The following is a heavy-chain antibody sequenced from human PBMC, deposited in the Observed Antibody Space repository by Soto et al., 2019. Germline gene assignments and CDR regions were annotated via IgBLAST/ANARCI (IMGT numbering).Heavy chain of an antibody. CDR3: AAVRGIAARPGPYYYCGMDV. V-gene: IGHV3-53*01. J-gene: IGHJ6*02. CDR2: IYSGGST. Sequence: EVQLVESGGGLIQPGGSLRLSCAASGFTVSSNYMSWVRQAPGKGLEWVSVIYSGGSTYYADSVKGRFTISRDNSKNTLYLQMNSLRAEDTAVYYCAAVRGIAARPGPYYYCGMDVWGQGTTVTVSS. D-gene: IGHD6-6*01. CDR1: GFTVSSNY.